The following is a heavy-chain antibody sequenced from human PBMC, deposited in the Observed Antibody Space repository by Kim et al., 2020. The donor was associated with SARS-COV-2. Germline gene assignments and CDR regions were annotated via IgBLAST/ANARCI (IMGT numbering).Heavy chain of an antibody. V-gene: IGHV3-30*09. D-gene: IGHD1-26*01. CDR3: ARPYSGSYYSWFDP. Sequence: GGSLRLSCAASGFTFSSYAMHWVRQAPGKGLEWVAVISYDGSSKYYADSLKGRFAISRDNSKNTLYLQMNSLRAEDTAVYFCARPYSGSYYSWFDPWGQGTLVTVSS. CDR2: ISYDGSSK. CDR1: GFTFSSYA. J-gene: IGHJ5*02.